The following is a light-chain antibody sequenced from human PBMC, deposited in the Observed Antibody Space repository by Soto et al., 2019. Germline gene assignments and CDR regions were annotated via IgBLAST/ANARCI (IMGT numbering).Light chain of an antibody. V-gene: IGLV2-11*01. CDR1: SSDVGAYNY. J-gene: IGLJ2*01. CDR3: CSFAGSDTLI. CDR2: DVS. Sequence: QSALTQPRSVSGSPGQSVTISCTETSSDVGAYNYVSWYQQHPGKAPKVMIYDVSKRPSGVPDRFSGSKSDNTAALTISGLQAEDEADYYCCSFAGSDTLIFGGGTKLTVL.